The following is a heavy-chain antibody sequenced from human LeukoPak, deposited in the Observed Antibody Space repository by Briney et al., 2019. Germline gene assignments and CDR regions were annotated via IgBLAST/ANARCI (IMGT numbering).Heavy chain of an antibody. D-gene: IGHD6-19*01. CDR1: GFTFSDYH. CDR2: IRSGGSDT. CDR3: ARAIAVTPWYFDL. V-gene: IGHV3-11*03. J-gene: IGHJ2*01. Sequence: PGGSLRLSCAASGFTFSDYHMSWIRQAPGKGLEWISYIRSGGSDTNYADSVRGRFTISRDNAKNSLYLQMNSLRAEDTAVYYCARAIAVTPWYFDLWGRGTLVTVSS.